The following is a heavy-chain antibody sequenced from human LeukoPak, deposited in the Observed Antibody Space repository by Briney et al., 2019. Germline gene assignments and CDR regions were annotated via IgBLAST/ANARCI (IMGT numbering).Heavy chain of an antibody. J-gene: IGHJ4*02. CDR2: IYSGGST. V-gene: IGHV3-66*01. Sequence: PGGSLRLSCAASGFTVSGNYRRWVRPAPGMGLKGGSVIYSGGSTYYADSVKGRFTISRDNSKNTLYLQMKSLRAEDTAVYYCARERNLEIAVAGTIFNNWGQGTLVTVSS. CDR3: ARERNLEIAVAGTIFNN. CDR1: GFTVSGNY. D-gene: IGHD6-19*01.